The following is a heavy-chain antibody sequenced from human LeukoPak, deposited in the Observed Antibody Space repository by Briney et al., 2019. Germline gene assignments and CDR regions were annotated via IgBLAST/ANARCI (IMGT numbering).Heavy chain of an antibody. V-gene: IGHV4-34*01. D-gene: IGHD3-3*01. CDR3: ARPNDWSGYYIDAFDI. Sequence: PSETLSLTCAVYGGSFSGYYWSWIRQPPGKGLEWIGEINHSGSTNYNPSLKSRVTISVDTSKNQFSLKLSSVTAADTAVYYCARPNDWSGYYIDAFDIWGQGTMVTVSS. CDR1: GGSFSGYY. J-gene: IGHJ3*02. CDR2: INHSGST.